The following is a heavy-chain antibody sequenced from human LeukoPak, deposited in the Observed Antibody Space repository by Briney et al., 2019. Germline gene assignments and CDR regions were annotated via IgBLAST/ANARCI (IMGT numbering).Heavy chain of an antibody. CDR2: INHSGST. V-gene: IGHV4-34*01. D-gene: IGHD6-13*01. Sequence: PSETLSLTCAVYGVSFSGYYWSWIRQPPGKGLEWIGEINHSGSTNYNPSLKSRVTISVDTSKNQFSLKLSSVTAADTAVYYCASGYSSSYGYWGQGTLVTVSS. CDR3: ASGYSSSYGY. CDR1: GVSFSGYY. J-gene: IGHJ4*02.